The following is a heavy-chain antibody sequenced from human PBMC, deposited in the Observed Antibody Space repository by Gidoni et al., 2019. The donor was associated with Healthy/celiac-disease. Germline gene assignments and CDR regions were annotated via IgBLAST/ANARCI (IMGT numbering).Heavy chain of an antibody. Sequence: EVQLVESGGGLVQPGRSLRLSCAASGFTFDDYAMHWVRKVPGKCLELVSGISWNSGSIGYADSVKGRFTISIDNAKNSLYLQMNSLRAEDTALYYCAKAAAEGFGELLGWFDPWGQGTLVTVSS. D-gene: IGHD3-10*01. V-gene: IGHV3-9*01. J-gene: IGHJ5*02. CDR1: GFTFDDYA. CDR3: AKAAAEGFGELLGWFDP. CDR2: ISWNSGSI.